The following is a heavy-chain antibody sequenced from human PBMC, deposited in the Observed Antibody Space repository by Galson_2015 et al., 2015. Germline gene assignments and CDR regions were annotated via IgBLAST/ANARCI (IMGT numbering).Heavy chain of an antibody. V-gene: IGHV1-3*01. D-gene: IGHD2-2*01. Sequence: SVKVSCKASGYTFTSYAMHWVRQAPGQRLEWMGWINAGNGNTKYSQKFQGRVTITRDTSASTAYMELSSLRSEDTAVYYCARDRALLGNVVQYTLGYWGQGTLVTVSS. J-gene: IGHJ4*02. CDR1: GYTFTSYA. CDR2: INAGNGNT. CDR3: ARDRALLGNVVQYTLGY.